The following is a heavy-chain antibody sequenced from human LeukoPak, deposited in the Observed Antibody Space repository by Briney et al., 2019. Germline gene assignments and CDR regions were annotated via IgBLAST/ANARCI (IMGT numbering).Heavy chain of an antibody. Sequence: RASVKVSCKASGGTFSSYAISWVRQAPGQGLEWMGGIIPIFGTANYAQKFQGRVTITADESTSTAYMELSSLRSEDTAVYYCARVNDILTGYYNSWFDPWGQGTLVTVSS. CDR3: ARVNDILTGYYNSWFDP. J-gene: IGHJ5*02. CDR1: GGTFSSYA. D-gene: IGHD3-9*01. V-gene: IGHV1-69*13. CDR2: IIPIFGTA.